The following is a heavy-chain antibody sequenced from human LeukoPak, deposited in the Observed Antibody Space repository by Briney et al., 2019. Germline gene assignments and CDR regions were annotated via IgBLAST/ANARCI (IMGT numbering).Heavy chain of an antibody. J-gene: IGHJ4*02. CDR1: GYSFNDYA. CDR3: AKDNDVWNSHHRGRGLDY. V-gene: IGHV3-33*06. Sequence: GGSLRLSCPASGYSFNDYAMHWVRQAPDKELEWVAAIWYDGSNKYYADSVKGRFTISRDNSKSTLYLQTDSLRAEDTAVYYCAKDNDVWNSHHRGRGLDYWGQGTLVTVSS. CDR2: IWYDGSNK. D-gene: IGHD3-3*01.